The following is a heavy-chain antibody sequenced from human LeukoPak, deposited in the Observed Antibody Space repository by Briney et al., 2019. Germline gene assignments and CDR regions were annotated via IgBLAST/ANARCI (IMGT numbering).Heavy chain of an antibody. Sequence: GASVKVSCKASGYTFTGYYMHWVRQAPGQGLEWMGWINPNSGGTNYAQKSQGRVTMTRDTSISTAYMELSRLRSDDTAVYYCARGSCSGGSCYSRWFDPWGQGTLVTVSS. V-gene: IGHV1-2*02. CDR1: GYTFTGYY. CDR2: INPNSGGT. J-gene: IGHJ5*02. CDR3: ARGSCSGGSCYSRWFDP. D-gene: IGHD2-15*01.